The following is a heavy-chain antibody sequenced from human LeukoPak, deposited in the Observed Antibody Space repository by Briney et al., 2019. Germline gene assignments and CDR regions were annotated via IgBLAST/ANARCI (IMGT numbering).Heavy chain of an antibody. Sequence: KPSETLSLTCAVSGYSISSGYYWGWIRQPPGKGLEWIGSIYHSGSTYYNPSLKSRVTISVDTSKNQFSLKLSSVTGADTAVYYCARGGSTSCYWYWGQGTLVTVSS. CDR1: GYSISSGYY. J-gene: IGHJ4*02. V-gene: IGHV4-38-2*01. CDR3: ARGGSTSCYWY. D-gene: IGHD2-2*01. CDR2: IYHSGST.